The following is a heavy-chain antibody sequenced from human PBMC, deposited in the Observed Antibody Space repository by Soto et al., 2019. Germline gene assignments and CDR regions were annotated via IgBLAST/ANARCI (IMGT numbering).Heavy chain of an antibody. CDR3: AQDRIAIAE. V-gene: IGHV3-33*06. J-gene: IGHJ4*02. CDR1: GFTFSSYG. CDR2: IWYDGSIK. D-gene: IGHD6-13*01. Sequence: QVQLVESGGGVVQPGRSLRLSCAASGFTFSSYGMHWVRQAPGKGLEWVAVIWYDGSIKYYVDSVKGRFTISRDNSNNTLYLQINSLRAEYTAVYYCAQDRIAIAEWGQGTLGTVSS.